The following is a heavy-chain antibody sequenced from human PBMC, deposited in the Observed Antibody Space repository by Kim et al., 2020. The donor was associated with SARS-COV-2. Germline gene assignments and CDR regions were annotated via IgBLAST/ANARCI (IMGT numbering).Heavy chain of an antibody. V-gene: IGHV7-4-1*02. CDR3: ARNPASEIVLQTYYYVMDV. CDR2: INPKTGNP. Sequence: LGWINPKTGNPTYAQGFTGRFVFSLDTSVNTAYLQITSLKAEDTAVYYCARNPASEIVLQTYYYVMDVWGQGTTVTVSS. J-gene: IGHJ6*02. D-gene: IGHD2-8*01.